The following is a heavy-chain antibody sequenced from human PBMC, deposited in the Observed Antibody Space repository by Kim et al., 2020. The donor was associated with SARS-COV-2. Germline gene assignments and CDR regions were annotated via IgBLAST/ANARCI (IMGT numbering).Heavy chain of an antibody. D-gene: IGHD4-4*01. Sequence: NTQSSQRFQGRVTIARDTSARTAYMELTRLTSADTAVYYCARGGGNYDYDYWGQGTLVTVAS. CDR2: NT. J-gene: IGHJ4*02. V-gene: IGHV1-3*01. CDR3: ARGGGNYDYDY.